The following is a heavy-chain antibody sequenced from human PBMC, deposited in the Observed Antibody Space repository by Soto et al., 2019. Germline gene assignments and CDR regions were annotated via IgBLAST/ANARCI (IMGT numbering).Heavy chain of an antibody. CDR1: GGSISSYY. Sequence: SETLSLTCTVSGGSISSYYWCWIRQPAGKGLEWIGRIYTSGSTNYNPSLKSRVTMSVDTSKNQFSLKLSSVTAADTAVYYCARDSSFEVAGLLDYWGQGTLVTVSS. V-gene: IGHV4-4*07. J-gene: IGHJ4*02. D-gene: IGHD6-19*01. CDR2: IYTSGST. CDR3: ARDSSFEVAGLLDY.